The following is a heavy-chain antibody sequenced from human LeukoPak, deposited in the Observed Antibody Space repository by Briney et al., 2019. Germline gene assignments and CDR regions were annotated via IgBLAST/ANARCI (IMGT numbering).Heavy chain of an antibody. D-gene: IGHD3-22*01. J-gene: IGHJ4*02. CDR3: ARDFHDYYDSSGYYYFDY. CDR2: INPSGGST. Sequence: ASVKVSCKASGYTFTSYYMHWVRQAPGQGLEWMGIINPSGGSTSYAQKFQGRVTMTRDMSTSTVYMELSSLRSEDTAVYYCARDFHDYYDSSGYYYFDYWGQGTLVTVSS. CDR1: GYTFTSYY. V-gene: IGHV1-46*01.